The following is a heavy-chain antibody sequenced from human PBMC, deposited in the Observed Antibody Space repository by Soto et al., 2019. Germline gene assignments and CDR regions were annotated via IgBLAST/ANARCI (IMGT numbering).Heavy chain of an antibody. CDR1: GFTFSDYY. CDR2: ISSSGSTI. V-gene: IGHV3-11*01. D-gene: IGHD3-10*01. J-gene: IGHJ6*02. CDR3: ARELSITMVRGVIITKYYGMDV. Sequence: QVQLVESGGGLVKPGGSLRLSCAASGFTFSDYYMSWLRQAPGKGLEWVSYISSSGSTIYYADSVKGRFTISRDNAKNSLYLQMNSLRAEDTAVYYCARELSITMVRGVIITKYYGMDVWGQGTTVTVSS.